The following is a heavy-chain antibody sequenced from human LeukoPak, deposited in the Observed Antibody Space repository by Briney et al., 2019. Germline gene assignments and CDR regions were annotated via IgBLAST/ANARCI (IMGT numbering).Heavy chain of an antibody. V-gene: IGHV4-39*01. J-gene: IGHJ6*03. CDR3: ARHVLRFLEWLPYMDV. D-gene: IGHD3-3*01. CDR1: GGSISTSNYY. CDR2: IYYTGST. Sequence: SETLSLTCTVSGGSISTSNYYWGWIRQPPGKGLEWIGSIYYTGSTSYNPSLKSRVTISVDTSKNQFSLKLSSVTAADTAVYYCARHVLRFLEWLPYMDVWGKGTTVTVSS.